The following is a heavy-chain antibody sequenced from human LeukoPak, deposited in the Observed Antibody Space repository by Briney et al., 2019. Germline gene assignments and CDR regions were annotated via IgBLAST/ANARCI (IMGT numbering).Heavy chain of an antibody. D-gene: IGHD3-22*01. CDR2: ISYEGSNE. CDR1: GYTFSSYG. CDR3: AKDGKEYYSDSSGFSDY. V-gene: IGHV3-30*18. J-gene: IGHJ4*02. Sequence: PGGSLRLSCVASGYTFSSYGMHWVRQAPGKGLGWVAVISYEGSNEFYADSVKGRFTVSRDNSKKTLNLQMNSLRVEDTAVYYCAKDGKEYYSDSSGFSDYWGQGTLVTVSS.